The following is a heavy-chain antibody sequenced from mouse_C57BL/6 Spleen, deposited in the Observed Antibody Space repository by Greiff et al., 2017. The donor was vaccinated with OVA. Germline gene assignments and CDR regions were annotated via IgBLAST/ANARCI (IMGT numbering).Heavy chain of an antibody. CDR3: ARGAYGSSYHWYFDV. CDR1: GFTFSSYA. J-gene: IGHJ1*03. Sequence: EVQGVESGGGLVKPGGSLKLSCAASGFTFSSYAMSWVRQTPEKRLEWVATISDGGSYTYYPDNVKGRFTISRDNAKNNLYLQMSHLKSEDTAMYYCARGAYGSSYHWYFDVWGTGTTVTVSS. CDR2: ISDGGSYT. V-gene: IGHV5-4*01. D-gene: IGHD1-1*01.